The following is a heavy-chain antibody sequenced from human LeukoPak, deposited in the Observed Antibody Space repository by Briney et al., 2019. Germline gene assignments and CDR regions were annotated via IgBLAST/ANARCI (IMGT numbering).Heavy chain of an antibody. CDR3: ARLRLRYTRNGDSSSYEVFDI. J-gene: IGHJ3*02. CDR1: GGSISSYY. V-gene: IGHV4-59*08. CDR2: IYYSGST. Sequence: SETLSLTCTVSGGSISSYYWSWIRQPPGKGLEWIGYIYYSGSTNYNPSLKSRVTISVDTSKNQFSLKLSSVTAADTAVYYCARLRLRYTRNGDSSSYEVFDIWGQGTVVTVSS. D-gene: IGHD2-21*01.